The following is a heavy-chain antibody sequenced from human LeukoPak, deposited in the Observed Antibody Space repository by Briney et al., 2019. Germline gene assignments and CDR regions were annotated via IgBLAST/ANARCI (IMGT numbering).Heavy chain of an antibody. D-gene: IGHD2-21*01. CDR3: AKILGSGVWYGFDI. CDR1: GGSIGGDG. J-gene: IGHJ3*02. Sequence: SETLSLTCSVSGGSIGGDGWSWSRQPPGKALEWVGYIYTTGRTNYNPSPKRRVTISVDTCKNQFSLTLNSVPAAHTAVYYCAKILGSGVWYGFDIWGQGTMVTVSS. CDR2: IYTTGRT. V-gene: IGHV4-4*09.